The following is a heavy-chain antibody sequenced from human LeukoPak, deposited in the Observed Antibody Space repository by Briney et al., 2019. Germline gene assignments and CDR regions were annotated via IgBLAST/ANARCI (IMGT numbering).Heavy chain of an antibody. J-gene: IGHJ4*02. Sequence: SETLSLTGAVYGGSFSGYYWSWIRQPPGKGLEWIGEINHSGSTNYNPSLKSRVTISVDTSKNQFSLKLSSVTAADTAVYYCARGIGYWGQGTLVTVSS. CDR3: ARGIGY. CDR1: GGSFSGYY. CDR2: INHSGST. V-gene: IGHV4-34*01.